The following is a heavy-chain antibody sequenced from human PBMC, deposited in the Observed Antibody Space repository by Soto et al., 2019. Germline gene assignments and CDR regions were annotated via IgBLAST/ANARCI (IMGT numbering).Heavy chain of an antibody. CDR2: IIPIFGTA. V-gene: IGHV1-69*13. D-gene: IGHD3-9*01. Sequence: ASVKVSCKASGGTFSSYAISWVRQAPGQGLEWMGGIIPIFGTANYAQKFQGRVTITADESTSTACMELSSLRSEDTAVYYCARAHYDILTGYPTDYYYYYGMDVWGQGTTVTVSS. CDR1: GGTFSSYA. J-gene: IGHJ6*02. CDR3: ARAHYDILTGYPTDYYYYYGMDV.